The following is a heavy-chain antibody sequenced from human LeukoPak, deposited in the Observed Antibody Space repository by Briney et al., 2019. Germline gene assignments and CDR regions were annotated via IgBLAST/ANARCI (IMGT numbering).Heavy chain of an antibody. Sequence: ASVKVSCKASGYTFTSYYMHWVRQAPGQGLEWMGIINPSGGSTSYAQKFQGRVTITADKSTSTAYMELSSLRSEDTAVYYCARATGFNHGWFDPWGQGTLVTVSS. D-gene: IGHD1-14*01. CDR1: GYTFTSYY. CDR2: INPSGGST. CDR3: ARATGFNHGWFDP. J-gene: IGHJ5*02. V-gene: IGHV1-46*01.